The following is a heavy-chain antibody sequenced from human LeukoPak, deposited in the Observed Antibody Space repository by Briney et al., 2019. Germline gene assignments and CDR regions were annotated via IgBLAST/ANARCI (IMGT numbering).Heavy chain of an antibody. Sequence: PGGSLRLSCAASGFTFSSYSMNWVRQAPGKGLEWVSSISSSSYIYYADPVKGRFTISRDNAKNSLYLQMNSLRAEDTAVYYCARSKGSSFRSPFDYWGQGTLVTVSS. D-gene: IGHD6-6*01. CDR3: ARSKGSSFRSPFDY. CDR2: ISSSSYI. J-gene: IGHJ4*02. V-gene: IGHV3-21*01. CDR1: GFTFSSYS.